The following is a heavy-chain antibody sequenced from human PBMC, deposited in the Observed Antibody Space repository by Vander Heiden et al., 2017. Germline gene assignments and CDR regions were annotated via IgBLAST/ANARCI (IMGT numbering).Heavy chain of an antibody. Sequence: EVQLVQSGAEVKKPGESLKISCKGSGYKFSNYWIGWGRQMPGKGLEWMGIIYPGDSDTRYSPFFQGQVTISADKSTSTAYLQWSSLKASDTAMYYCARPYGYSNSDAFYIWGQGTMVTVSS. J-gene: IGHJ3*02. CDR1: GYKFSNYW. V-gene: IGHV5-51*01. CDR3: ARPYGYSNSDAFYI. D-gene: IGHD4-4*01. CDR2: IYPGDSDT.